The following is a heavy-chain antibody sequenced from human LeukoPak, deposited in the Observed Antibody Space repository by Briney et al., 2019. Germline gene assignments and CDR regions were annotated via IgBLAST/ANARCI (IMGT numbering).Heavy chain of an antibody. Sequence: ASVKVSCKASGYTFTSYDINWVRQATGQGLEWMGWMNPNSGSTGYAQKFQGRVTMTRNTSISTAYMELSSLRSEDTAVYYCARGRQGNFGVVINYWGQGTLVTVSS. CDR3: ARGRQGNFGVVINY. D-gene: IGHD3-3*01. V-gene: IGHV1-8*01. CDR1: GYTFTSYD. CDR2: MNPNSGST. J-gene: IGHJ4*02.